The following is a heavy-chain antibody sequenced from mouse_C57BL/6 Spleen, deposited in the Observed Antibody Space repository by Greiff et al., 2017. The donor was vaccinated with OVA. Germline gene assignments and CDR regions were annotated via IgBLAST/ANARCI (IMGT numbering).Heavy chain of an antibody. CDR3: ARARGYYDY. Sequence: QVQLQQSGAELARPGASVKLSCKASGYTFTSYGISWVKQRTGQGLEWIGEIYPRSGNTYYNEKFKGKAPLTAHKSSSTAYMERCSLTSEDSAVYICARARGYYDYWGQGTTLTVSS. J-gene: IGHJ2*01. CDR1: GYTFTSYG. V-gene: IGHV1-81*01. CDR2: IYPRSGNT.